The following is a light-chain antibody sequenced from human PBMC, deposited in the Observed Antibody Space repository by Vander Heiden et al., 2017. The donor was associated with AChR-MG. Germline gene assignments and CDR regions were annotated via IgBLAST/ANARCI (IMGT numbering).Light chain of an antibody. J-gene: IGKJ4*01. CDR2: EAS. CDR3: QQRNNGVT. CDR1: QSVNIH. Sequence: DIALTQFQATLSLSPGERATLSCRASQSVNIHLAWYQQKTGQAPRLLIYEASNRATGIPARFSGSGSGTDFTLTISSLEPEDFAVYYCQQRNNGVTFGGGTKVEIK. V-gene: IGKV3-11*01.